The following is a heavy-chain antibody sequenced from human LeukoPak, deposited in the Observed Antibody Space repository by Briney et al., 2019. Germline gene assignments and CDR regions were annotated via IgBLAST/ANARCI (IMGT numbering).Heavy chain of an antibody. D-gene: IGHD2-2*01. CDR1: GFTFSSYE. V-gene: IGHV3-48*03. J-gene: IGHJ6*04. CDR3: ARDMLGPGDCSSTSCPERDYYYYYGMDV. Sequence: PGGSLRLSCAASGFTFSSYEMNWVRQAPGKGLEWVSYISSSGSTINYADSVKGRFTISRDNAKNSLYLQMNSLRAEDTAVYYCARDMLGPGDCSSTSCPERDYYYYYGMDVWGKGTTVTVSS. CDR2: ISSSGSTI.